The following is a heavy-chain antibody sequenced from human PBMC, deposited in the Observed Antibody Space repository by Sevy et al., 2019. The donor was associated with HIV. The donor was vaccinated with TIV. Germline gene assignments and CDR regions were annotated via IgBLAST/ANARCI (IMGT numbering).Heavy chain of an antibody. CDR1: GFTFSSYA. D-gene: IGHD6-13*01. CDR2: ISGSGGST. CDR3: AKESHKPGIAAAGYYFDY. J-gene: IGHJ4*02. Sequence: GGSLRLSCAASGFTFSSYAMSWVRQAPGKGLEWVSAISGSGGSTYYADSVKGRFTISRDNSKNTLYVQMNSLRAEDTAVYYCAKESHKPGIAAAGYYFDYWGQGTLVTVSS. V-gene: IGHV3-23*01.